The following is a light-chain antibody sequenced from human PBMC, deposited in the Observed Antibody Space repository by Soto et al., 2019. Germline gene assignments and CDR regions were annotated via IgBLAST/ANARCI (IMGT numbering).Light chain of an antibody. CDR3: SSYTSSSTRV. Sequence: LTQPASVSGSPGQSITISCTGTSSDVGGYNYDSWYQQHPGKAPKLMIYEVSNRPSGVSNRFSGSKSGNTASLTISGLQAEDEADYYCSSYTSSSTRVFGGGTKLTVL. V-gene: IGLV2-14*01. J-gene: IGLJ3*02. CDR1: SSDVGGYNY. CDR2: EVS.